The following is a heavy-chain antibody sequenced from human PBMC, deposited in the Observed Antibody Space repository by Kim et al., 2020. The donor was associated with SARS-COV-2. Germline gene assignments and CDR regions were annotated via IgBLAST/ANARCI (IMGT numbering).Heavy chain of an antibody. CDR3: ARELTLLWFGEFTYYFDY. D-gene: IGHD3-10*01. CDR2: INAGNGNT. CDR1: GYTFTSYA. J-gene: IGHJ4*02. V-gene: IGHV1-3*01. Sequence: ASVKVSCKASGYTFTSYAMHLVRQAPGQRLEWMGWINAGNGNTKYSQKFQGRVTITRDTSASTAYMELSSLRSEDTAVYYCARELTLLWFGEFTYYFDYWSQGSLVTVSS.